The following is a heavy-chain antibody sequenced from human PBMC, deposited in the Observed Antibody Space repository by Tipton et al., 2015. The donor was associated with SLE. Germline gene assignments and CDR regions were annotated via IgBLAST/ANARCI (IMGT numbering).Heavy chain of an antibody. CDR1: GGSISSSSYY. CDR2: IYYSGST. V-gene: IGHV4-39*07. Sequence: TLSLTCTVSGGSISSSSYYWGWIRQPPGKGLEWIGSIYYSGSTYYNPSLKSRVTISVDTSKNQFSLQLNSVTPEDTAVYYCARDLLTGSDYWGQGTLVTVSS. CDR3: ARDLLTGSDY. D-gene: IGHD7-27*01. J-gene: IGHJ4*02.